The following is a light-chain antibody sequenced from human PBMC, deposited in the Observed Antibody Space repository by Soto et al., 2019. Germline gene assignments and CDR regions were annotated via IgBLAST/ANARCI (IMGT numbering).Light chain of an antibody. CDR2: YDT. CDR1: NIGSKS. Sequence: SYELIQPPSVSVAPGKTARITCGGNNIGSKSVHWYQQKPGQAPVLVIYYDTDRPSGIPERFSGSNSGNTATLTISRVEAGDEADYYCQVWDSSSEHPVFGGGTKLTVL. V-gene: IGLV3-21*04. J-gene: IGLJ3*02. CDR3: QVWDSSSEHPV.